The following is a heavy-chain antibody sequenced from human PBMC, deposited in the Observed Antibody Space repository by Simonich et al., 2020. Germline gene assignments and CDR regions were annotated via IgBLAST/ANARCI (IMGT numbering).Heavy chain of an antibody. CDR2: IKQDGSEK. V-gene: IGHV3-7*01. D-gene: IGHD7-27*01. CDR1: GFTFSSYW. Sequence: EVQLVESGGGLVQPGGSLRLSCAASGFTFSSYWMSWVRQVPGKGLEWVAKIKQDGSEKNYVDSVKGRFTIARDNAKNSRFLQMNSLRAEDTAVYYCARDGLGTAYYYYMDVWGKGTTDTVSS. CDR3: ARDGLGTAYYYYMDV. J-gene: IGHJ6*03.